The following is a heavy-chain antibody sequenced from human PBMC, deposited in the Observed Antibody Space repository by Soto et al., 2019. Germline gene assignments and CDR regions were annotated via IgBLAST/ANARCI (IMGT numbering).Heavy chain of an antibody. Sequence: GGSLRLSCAASGFTFSSYSMNWVRQAPGKGLEWVSFIYSGGSTYYADSVKGRFTISRDNSKNTLYLQMNSLRAEDTAVYYCARAPAAGNYWGQGTLVTVSS. V-gene: IGHV3-53*01. CDR1: GFTFSSYS. J-gene: IGHJ4*02. CDR2: IYSGGST. CDR3: ARAPAAGNY. D-gene: IGHD6-13*01.